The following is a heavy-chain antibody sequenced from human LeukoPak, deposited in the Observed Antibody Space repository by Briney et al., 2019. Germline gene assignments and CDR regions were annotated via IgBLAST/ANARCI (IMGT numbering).Heavy chain of an antibody. J-gene: IGHJ4*02. Sequence: SQTLSLTCAISGDSVSSNSAAWHWIRQSPSRGLEWLGRTYYRSKWYNDYAVSVKSRITINPDTSKNQFSLQLNSVTPEDTAVYYCAREYYDFWSGYAHFDYWGQGTLVTVSS. D-gene: IGHD3-3*01. CDR1: GDSVSSNSAA. CDR2: TYYRSKWYN. CDR3: AREYYDFWSGYAHFDY. V-gene: IGHV6-1*01.